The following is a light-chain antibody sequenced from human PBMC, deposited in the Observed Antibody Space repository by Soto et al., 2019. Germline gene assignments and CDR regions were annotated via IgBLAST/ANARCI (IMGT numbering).Light chain of an antibody. CDR2: GAF. J-gene: IGKJ5*01. CDR1: PSVTNY. CDR3: EQRNIWPPVT. V-gene: IGKV3-11*01. Sequence: EIVLTQSPAPLSLSPGERATLSCRASPSVTNYLAWYQQKPGQAPRLLIYGAFNRATGIPARFSGSGSGTDFTLTSSSLEPEDFAVYYGEQRNIWPPVTFGQGTRLEIK.